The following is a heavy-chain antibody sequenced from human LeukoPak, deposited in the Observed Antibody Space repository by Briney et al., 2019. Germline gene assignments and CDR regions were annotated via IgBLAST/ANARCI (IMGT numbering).Heavy chain of an antibody. V-gene: IGHV4-39*01. D-gene: IGHD3-3*01. Sequence: SETLSLTCPVSGGSISSSSYYWGWIRQPPGKGLEWIGSIYYSGSTYYNPSLKSRVTISVDTSKNQFSLKLSSVTAADTAVYYCASSLWSGYYSAHYFDYWGQGTLVTVSS. CDR2: IYYSGST. CDR3: ASSLWSGYYSAHYFDY. J-gene: IGHJ4*02. CDR1: GGSISSSSYY.